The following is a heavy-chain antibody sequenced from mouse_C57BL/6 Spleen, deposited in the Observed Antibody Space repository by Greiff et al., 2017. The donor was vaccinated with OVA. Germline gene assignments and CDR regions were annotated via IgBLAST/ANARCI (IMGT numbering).Heavy chain of an antibody. CDR3: ARRGGRIPMDY. CDR2: ISSGSSTI. V-gene: IGHV5-17*01. D-gene: IGHD3-3*01. CDR1: GFTFSDYG. Sequence: EVKLVESGGGLVKPGGSLKLSCAASGFTFSDYGMHWVRQAPEKGLEWVAYISSGSSTIYYADTVKGRFTISRDNAKNTLFLQMTSLRSEDTAMYYYARRGGRIPMDYWGQRTSVTVSS. J-gene: IGHJ4*01.